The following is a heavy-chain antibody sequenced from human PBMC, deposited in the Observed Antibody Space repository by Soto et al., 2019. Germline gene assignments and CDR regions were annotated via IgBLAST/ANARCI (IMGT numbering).Heavy chain of an antibody. V-gene: IGHV4-39*01. D-gene: IGHD3-10*01. J-gene: IGHJ6*02. Sequence: QLQLQESGPGLVKPSETLSLTCTVSGGSISSSSYYWGWIRQPPGKGLEWIGSIYYSGSTYYNPSLKSRVTISVDTSKNQFSLKLSSVTAADTAVYYCARNAMVRGVITSYYYGMDVWGQGTTVTVSS. CDR3: ARNAMVRGVITSYYYGMDV. CDR2: IYYSGST. CDR1: GGSISSSSYY.